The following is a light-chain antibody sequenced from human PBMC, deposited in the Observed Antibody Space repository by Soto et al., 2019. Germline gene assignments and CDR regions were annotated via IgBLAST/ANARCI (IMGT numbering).Light chain of an antibody. Sequence: QSVLTQPASVSGSPGRSITISCTGTTSDVGGYNYVSWYQQHPGKAPKLLIYEVSNRPSGVSNRFSGSKSGNTASLTISGLQAEDEAAYYCFSYTTSSAPYVFGTGTKVTVL. V-gene: IGLV2-14*01. CDR3: FSYTTSSAPYV. CDR1: TSDVGGYNY. CDR2: EVS. J-gene: IGLJ1*01.